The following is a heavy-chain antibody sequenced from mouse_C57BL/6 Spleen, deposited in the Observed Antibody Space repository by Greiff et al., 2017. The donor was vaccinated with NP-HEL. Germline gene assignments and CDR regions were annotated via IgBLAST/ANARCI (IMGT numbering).Heavy chain of an antibody. D-gene: IGHD2-1*01. J-gene: IGHJ2*01. V-gene: IGHV14-1*01. CDR3: TTYRYGNYVGYFDY. CDR1: GFNIKDYY. Sequence: EVQLQQSGAELVRPGASVKLSCTASGFNIKDYYMHWVKQRPEQGLEWIGRIDPEDGDTEYAPKFQGKATMTADTSSNTAYLQLSSLTSEDTAVYYCTTYRYGNYVGYFDYWGQGTTLTVSS. CDR2: IDPEDGDT.